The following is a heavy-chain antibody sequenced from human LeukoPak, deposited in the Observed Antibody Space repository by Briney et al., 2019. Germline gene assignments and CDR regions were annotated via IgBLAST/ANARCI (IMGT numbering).Heavy chain of an antibody. Sequence: GESPKISCKGSGYRFTNYWIGWVRQMPGKGLEWMGIIYPGYSDTRYSPSFQGQVTISADKSINTAYLQWSSLKASDTAMYFCAIGTGTNFDYWGQGTLVTVSA. CDR1: GYRFTNYW. J-gene: IGHJ4*02. D-gene: IGHD3/OR15-3a*01. V-gene: IGHV5-51*01. CDR3: AIGTGTNFDY. CDR2: IYPGYSDT.